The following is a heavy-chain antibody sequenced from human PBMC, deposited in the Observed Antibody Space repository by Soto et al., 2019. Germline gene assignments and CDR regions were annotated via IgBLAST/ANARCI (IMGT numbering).Heavy chain of an antibody. Sequence: ASVKVSCKASGYTFTGYYMHWVRQAPGQGLEWMGWINPNSGGTNYAQKFQGWVTMTRDTSISTAYMELSRLRSDDTAVYYCAREPLESTMIEAMDVWGQGTTVTVSS. D-gene: IGHD3-22*01. J-gene: IGHJ6*02. CDR1: GYTFTGYY. V-gene: IGHV1-2*04. CDR2: INPNSGGT. CDR3: AREPLESTMIEAMDV.